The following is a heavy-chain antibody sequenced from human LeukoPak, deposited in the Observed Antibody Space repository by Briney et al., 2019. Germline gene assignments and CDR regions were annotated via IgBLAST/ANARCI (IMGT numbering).Heavy chain of an antibody. CDR2: IYSGGST. J-gene: IGHJ3*02. CDR3: ARKGLEDYGDYVYAFDI. D-gene: IGHD4-17*01. Sequence: GGSLRLSCEASEFTFSSYGMHWVRQAPGKGLEWVSVIYSGGSTYYADSVKGRFTISRDNSKNTLYLQMNSLRAEDTAVYYCARKGLEDYGDYVYAFDIWGQGTMVTASS. V-gene: IGHV3-66*01. CDR1: EFTFSSYG.